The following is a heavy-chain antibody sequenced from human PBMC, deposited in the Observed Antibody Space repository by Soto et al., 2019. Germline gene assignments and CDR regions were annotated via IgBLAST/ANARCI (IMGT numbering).Heavy chain of an antibody. Sequence: PSEPLSLTCTVSGASVSSGSYYWSWIRQPPGKGLEWIGYIYYSGSTSYNPPRKSRVTISVDSHKNLFSLKLNSVTAADTAVYYWARFPYYVILTGYLSPYNCGMDVWGQGTTVTVSS. CDR2: IYYSGST. V-gene: IGHV4-61*01. CDR1: GASVSSGSYY. J-gene: IGHJ6*02. CDR3: ARFPYYVILTGYLSPYNCGMDV. D-gene: IGHD3-9*01.